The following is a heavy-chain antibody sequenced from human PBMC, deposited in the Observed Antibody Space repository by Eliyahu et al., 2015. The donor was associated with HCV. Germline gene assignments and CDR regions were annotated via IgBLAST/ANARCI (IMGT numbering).Heavy chain of an antibody. CDR2: IYTSGST. Sequence: SISSYYWSWIRQPAGKGLEWIGRIYTSGSTNYNPSLKSRVTMSVDTSKNQFSLKLSSVTAADTAVYYCASTPRGYSYGYGPLDAFDIWGQGTMVTVSS. D-gene: IGHD5-18*01. CDR1: SISSYY. CDR3: ASTPRGYSYGYGPLDAFDI. V-gene: IGHV4-4*07. J-gene: IGHJ3*02.